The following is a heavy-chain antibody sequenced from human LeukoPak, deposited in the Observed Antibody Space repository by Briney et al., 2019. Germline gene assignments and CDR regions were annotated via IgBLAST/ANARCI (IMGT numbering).Heavy chain of an antibody. CDR2: ISSSGSTI. CDR3: ARDLRGYSSSWYLGYHYYYYMDV. Sequence: GGSLRLSCAASGFTFSDYYMSWIRQAPGKGLEWVSYISSSGSTIYYADSVKGRFTISRDNAKNSLYLQMNSLRAEDTAVYYCARDLRGYSSSWYLGYHYYYYMDVWGKGTTVTVSS. CDR1: GFTFSDYY. J-gene: IGHJ6*03. V-gene: IGHV3-11*01. D-gene: IGHD6-13*01.